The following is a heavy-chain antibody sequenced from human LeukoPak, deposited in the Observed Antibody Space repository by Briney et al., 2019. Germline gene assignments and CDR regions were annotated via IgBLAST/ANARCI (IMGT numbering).Heavy chain of an antibody. CDR3: ARGTLYYDFWSGYQGPYYYYMDV. D-gene: IGHD3-3*01. CDR1: GGSFSGYY. Sequence: PSETLSLTCAVYGGSFSGYYWSWIRQPPGKGLEWIGEINHSGSTNYNPSLKSRVTISVETSKKQFSLKLSSVTAADTAVYYCARGTLYYDFWSGYQGPYYYYMDVWGKGTTVTVSS. CDR2: INHSGST. J-gene: IGHJ6*03. V-gene: IGHV4-34*01.